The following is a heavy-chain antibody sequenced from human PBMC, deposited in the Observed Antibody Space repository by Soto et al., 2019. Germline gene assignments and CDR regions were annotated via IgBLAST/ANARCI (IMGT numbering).Heavy chain of an antibody. CDR2: IGGGGAT. CDR3: ATDPDWAYVPPYDY. J-gene: IGHJ4*02. CDR1: GFTFSTYV. D-gene: IGHD3-9*01. V-gene: IGHV3-23*01. Sequence: EVQLLDSGGGLVQPGGSLRLSCAASGFTFSTYVMSWVRQAPGKGLEWVSSIGGGGATFYADSVKGRFTISRDNSKNTMYLQMNSLRDDDMVIYYCATDPDWAYVPPYDYWGQGTLVTVSS.